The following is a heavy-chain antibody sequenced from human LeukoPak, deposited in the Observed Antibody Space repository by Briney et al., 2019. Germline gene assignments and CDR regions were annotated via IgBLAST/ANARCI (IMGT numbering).Heavy chain of an antibody. D-gene: IGHD6-25*01. Sequence: SETLSLTCTVSGGSISSSSYYWGWIRQPPGKGLEWIGSIYYSGSTYYNPSLKSRVTISVDTSKNQFSLKLSSVTAADMAVYYCAREMGSGGAFDIWGQGTMVTVSS. CDR3: AREMGSGGAFDI. CDR1: GGSISSSSYY. V-gene: IGHV4-39*07. J-gene: IGHJ3*02. CDR2: IYYSGST.